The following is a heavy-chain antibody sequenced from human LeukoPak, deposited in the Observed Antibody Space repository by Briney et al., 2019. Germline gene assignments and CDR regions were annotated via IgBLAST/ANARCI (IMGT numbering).Heavy chain of an antibody. D-gene: IGHD3-22*01. V-gene: IGHV1-69*01. Sequence: GSSVKVSCTASGGTFSSYAISWVRQAPGQGLEWMGGIIPIFGTANYAQKFQGRVTITADESTSTAYMELSSLRSEDTAVYYCARAVYYDSSGFGNLDYWGQGTLVTVSP. J-gene: IGHJ4*02. CDR1: GGTFSSYA. CDR2: IIPIFGTA. CDR3: ARAVYYDSSGFGNLDY.